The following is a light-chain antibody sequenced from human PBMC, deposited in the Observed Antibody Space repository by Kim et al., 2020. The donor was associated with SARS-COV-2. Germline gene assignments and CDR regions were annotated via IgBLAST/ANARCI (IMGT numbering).Light chain of an antibody. CDR3: QHYSRFPYT. V-gene: IGKV1-5*03. J-gene: IGKJ2*01. Sequence: SASVGDRFTITGRASQTISTWLAWYQQKPGKAPNLLIYLASTLESGVPSRFIGSGSGTEFTLTIDSLQPDDFATYYCQHYSRFPYTFGQGTKLEI. CDR1: QTISTW. CDR2: LAS.